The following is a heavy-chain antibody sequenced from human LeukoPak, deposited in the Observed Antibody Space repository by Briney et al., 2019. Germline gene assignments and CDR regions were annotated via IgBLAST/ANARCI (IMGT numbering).Heavy chain of an antibody. D-gene: IGHD1-26*01. V-gene: IGHV1-2*02. Sequence: ASVKVSCKASGYTFTDYYIHWVRQAPGQGLEWMAWISPNSGGTSFAQKFRDRATVTRDTSISTAYMELSRLTSDDTAVYYCATLGLNIVGSTTDFDYWGQGTLVTVSS. J-gene: IGHJ4*02. CDR3: ATLGLNIVGSTTDFDY. CDR2: ISPNSGGT. CDR1: GYTFTDYY.